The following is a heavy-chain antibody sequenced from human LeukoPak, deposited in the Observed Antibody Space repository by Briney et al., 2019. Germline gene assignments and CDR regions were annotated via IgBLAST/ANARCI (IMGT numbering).Heavy chain of an antibody. Sequence: SETLSLTCTVSGASITSYYWSWIRQPAGKGLEWIGRIYTIGSTNCNPSLKRRVTMSGDSSKSQFSLKLSSVTAADTAVYCCAGTKPHKIDYGDYGGYYYYGMDVWGQGTTVTVSS. D-gene: IGHD4-17*01. V-gene: IGHV4-4*07. CDR3: AGTKPHKIDYGDYGGYYYYGMDV. CDR1: GASITSYY. CDR2: IYTIGST. J-gene: IGHJ6*02.